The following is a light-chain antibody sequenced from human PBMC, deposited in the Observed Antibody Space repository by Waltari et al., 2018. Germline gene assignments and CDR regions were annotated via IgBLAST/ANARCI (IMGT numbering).Light chain of an antibody. Sequence: QSALTQPPSASGSPGPSVTLSCTGSTSDVGGYNFVSWYQQYPDKAPKLMIYEVNKRPSGVPDRFSGSKSGNTASLTVSGLQAEDEADYYCSSYADGDNWLFGGGTKLTVL. CDR1: TSDVGGYNF. J-gene: IGLJ3*02. V-gene: IGLV2-8*01. CDR3: SSYADGDNWL. CDR2: EVN.